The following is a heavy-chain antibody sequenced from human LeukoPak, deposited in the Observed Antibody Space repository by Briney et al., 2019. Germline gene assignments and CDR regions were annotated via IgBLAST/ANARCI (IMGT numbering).Heavy chain of an antibody. Sequence: ASVKVSCNASGGTFSSYAISWVRQAPGQGLEWMGRIIPILGIANYAQKFQGRVTITADKSTSTAYMELSSLRSEDTAVYYCARDLGRVVPAAIGYYFDYWGQGTLVTVSS. CDR2: IIPILGIA. J-gene: IGHJ4*02. V-gene: IGHV1-69*04. CDR1: GGTFSSYA. D-gene: IGHD2-2*01. CDR3: ARDLGRVVPAAIGYYFDY.